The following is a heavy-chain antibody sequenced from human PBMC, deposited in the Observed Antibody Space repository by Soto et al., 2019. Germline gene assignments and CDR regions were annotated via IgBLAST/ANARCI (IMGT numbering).Heavy chain of an antibody. J-gene: IGHJ4*02. D-gene: IGHD3-3*01. V-gene: IGHV1-18*04. CDR1: GYTFTSYG. Sequence: ASVKDTCKASGYTFTSYGISWVRQAPGQGLEGMGWISAYNGNTNYAQKLQGRVTMTTDTSTSTAYMELRSLRSDDTAVYYCARDLFGTTTDYGYWGQGTLVTVSS. CDR3: ARDLFGTTTDYGY. CDR2: ISAYNGNT.